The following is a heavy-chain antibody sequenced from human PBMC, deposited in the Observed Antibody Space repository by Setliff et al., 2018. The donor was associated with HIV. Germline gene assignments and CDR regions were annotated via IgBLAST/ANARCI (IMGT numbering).Heavy chain of an antibody. CDR2: IYYSGST. Sequence: PSETLSLTCTVSGGSISSGGYYWNWIRQHPGEGLEWIGYIYYSGSTYYNPSLKSRVAISVDTSKNQFSLRLSSVTAADSAVYYCATMYSNYGRYYYYYMDVWGKGATVTVSS. CDR1: GGSISSGGYY. D-gene: IGHD4-4*01. J-gene: IGHJ6*03. CDR3: ATMYSNYGRYYYYYMDV. V-gene: IGHV4-31*03.